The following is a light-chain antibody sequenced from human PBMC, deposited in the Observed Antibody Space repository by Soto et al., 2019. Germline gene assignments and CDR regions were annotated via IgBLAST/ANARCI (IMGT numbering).Light chain of an antibody. CDR1: SSDVGSYNL. CDR3: CSYAGSSTPLI. V-gene: IGLV2-23*02. Sequence: QSVLTQPASVSGSPGQSITIFCTGTSSDVGSYNLVSWCQQHPGKAPKLMIYEVSKRPSGVSNRFSGSKSGNTASLTISGLQAEDEADYYCCSYAGSSTPLIFGTGTKVTVL. CDR2: EVS. J-gene: IGLJ1*01.